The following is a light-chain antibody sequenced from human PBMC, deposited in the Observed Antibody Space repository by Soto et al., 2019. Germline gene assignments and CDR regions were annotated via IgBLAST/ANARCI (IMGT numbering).Light chain of an antibody. CDR1: QSVSNL. CDR3: HYYDKWPPGT. J-gene: IGKJ1*01. CDR2: DAS. V-gene: IGKV3D-15*01. Sequence: EIVMTQSPATLSVSPGERVTLSCTSSQSVSNLLAWYQQKPGQAPRLLIFDASARAVGIPGRFSGSKSGTEFTLTISSLQPEDFSVYYCHYYDKWPPGTFGQGTKVDIK.